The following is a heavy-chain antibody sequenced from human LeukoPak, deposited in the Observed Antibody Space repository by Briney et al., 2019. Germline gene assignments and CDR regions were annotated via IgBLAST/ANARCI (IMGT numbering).Heavy chain of an antibody. D-gene: IGHD6-19*01. V-gene: IGHV3-48*03. CDR3: ARDLRLYSSGWCDFCYFDL. CDR1: GFTFISYE. CDR2: ISRSGSTR. J-gene: IGHJ2*01. Sequence: GGSLRLSCAASGFTFISYEMNWVRQAPGKGLEWVSYISRSGSTRYYADSVKGRFTISRDNAKNSLYLQMNSLRAEDTAVYYCARDLRLYSSGWCDFCYFDLWGRGTLVTVSS.